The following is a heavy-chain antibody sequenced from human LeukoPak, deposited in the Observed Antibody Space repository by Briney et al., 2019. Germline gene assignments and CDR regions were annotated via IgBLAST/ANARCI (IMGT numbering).Heavy chain of an antibody. D-gene: IGHD4-17*01. CDR3: ARADDYGDYGGLLFFDY. Sequence: SETLSLTCTVSGGSISSGGYYWSWIRQPPGKGLEWIGYIYHSGSTYYNPSLKSRVTISVDRSKNQFSLKLSSVTAADTAVYYCARADDYGDYGGLLFFDYWGQGTLVTVSS. CDR2: IYHSGST. CDR1: GGSISSGGYY. J-gene: IGHJ4*02. V-gene: IGHV4-30-2*01.